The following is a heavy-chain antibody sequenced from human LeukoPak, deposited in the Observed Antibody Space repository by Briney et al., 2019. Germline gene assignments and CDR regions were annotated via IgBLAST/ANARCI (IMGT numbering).Heavy chain of an antibody. CDR2: IRSSGGGGST. J-gene: IGHJ3*02. CDR1: GFTFSNYV. D-gene: IGHD6-19*01. V-gene: IGHV3-23*01. Sequence: PGGSLRLSCAASGFTFSNYVMNWVRQAPGKGLEWVSVIRSSGGGGSTYYADSVKGRFTTSRDNSKSRRYLQMNSLKAEDTAIYYCAKDIISGCYLCAFDIWGQGTRVTVSS. CDR3: AKDIISGCYLCAFDI.